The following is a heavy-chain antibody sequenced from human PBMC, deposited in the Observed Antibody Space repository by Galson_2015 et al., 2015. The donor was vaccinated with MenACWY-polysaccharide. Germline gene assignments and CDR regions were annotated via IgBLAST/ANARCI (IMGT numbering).Heavy chain of an antibody. Sequence: SLRLSCAASGFTFSRYWMSWVRQAPGKGLEWVANIMQDGSEKNYVDSVKGRFTISRDNAKKSLYLQMNSLRAEDTAVYYCANPGLSTGRSSDVDYSGQGTLVTVSS. CDR3: ANPGLSTGRSSDVDY. V-gene: IGHV3-7*03. CDR1: GFTFSRYW. D-gene: IGHD4-17*01. CDR2: IMQDGSEK. J-gene: IGHJ4*02.